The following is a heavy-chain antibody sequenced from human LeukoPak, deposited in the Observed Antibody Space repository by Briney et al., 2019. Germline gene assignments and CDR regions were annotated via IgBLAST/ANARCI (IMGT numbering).Heavy chain of an antibody. V-gene: IGHV3-64*01. CDR2: ISSNGGTT. J-gene: IGHJ4*02. CDR1: GFTFSSYA. D-gene: IGHD5-18*01. Sequence: GGSLRLSCAASGFTFSSYAMHWVRQAPGKGLEYVSAISSNGGTTYYANSVKGRFTVSRDNSKNTLYLQMGSLRGEDMAVYYCARKGYSYGYSDYWGQGTLVTASS. CDR3: ARKGYSYGYSDY.